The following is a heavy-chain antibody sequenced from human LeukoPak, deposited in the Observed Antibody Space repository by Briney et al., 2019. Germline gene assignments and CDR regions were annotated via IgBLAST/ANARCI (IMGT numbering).Heavy chain of an antibody. D-gene: IGHD3-10*01. CDR3: ARAPVSLWFGVYYYYYGMDV. CDR2: MNPNSGNT. V-gene: IGHV1-8*01. J-gene: IGHJ6*02. CDR1: GYTFTSYG. Sequence: ASVKVSCKASGYTFTSYGINWVRQATGQGLEWMGWMNPNSGNTGYAQKFQGRVTMTRNASTSTAYMELSSLRSEDTAVYYCARAPVSLWFGVYYYYYGMDVWGQGTTVTVSS.